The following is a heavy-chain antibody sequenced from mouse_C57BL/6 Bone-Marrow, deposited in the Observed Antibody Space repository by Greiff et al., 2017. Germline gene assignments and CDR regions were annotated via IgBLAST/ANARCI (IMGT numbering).Heavy chain of an antibody. CDR3: ARGRYEGCFAY. CDR2: ISGGGGNT. V-gene: IGHV5-9*01. Sequence: EVHLVESGGGLVKPGGSLKLSCAASGFTFSSYTMTWVRQTPGKRLEWVATISGGGGNTYYPDSVKGRFTLARDNAKNTLYLQMSSLRSEDTALNYWARGRYEGCFAYWGQGTLVTVSA. CDR1: GFTFSSYT. D-gene: IGHD2-3*01. J-gene: IGHJ3*01.